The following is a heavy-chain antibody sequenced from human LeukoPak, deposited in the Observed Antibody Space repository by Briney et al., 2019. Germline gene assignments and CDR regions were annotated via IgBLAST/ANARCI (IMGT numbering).Heavy chain of an antibody. CDR3: ARAGTYGGYDY. CDR1: GFTFSSYS. D-gene: IGHD5-12*01. V-gene: IGHV3-21*01. J-gene: IGHJ4*02. Sequence: GGSLRLSCAASGFTFSSYSMNWVRQAPGKGLEWVSSISSSSSYVYYADSAKGRFTISRDNAKNSLYLQMNSLRAEDTAMYYCARAGTYGGYDYWGQGTLVTVSS. CDR2: ISSSSSYV.